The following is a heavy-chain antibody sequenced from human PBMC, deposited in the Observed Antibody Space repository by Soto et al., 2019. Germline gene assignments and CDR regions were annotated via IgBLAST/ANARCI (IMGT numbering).Heavy chain of an antibody. CDR2: IYPGDSDT. CDR1: GYSFTSYW. D-gene: IGHD6-19*01. CDR3: ARHLLEESSGWYHYYYGMDV. V-gene: IGHV5-51*01. Sequence: PGESLKISCKGSGYSFTSYWIGWVRQMPGKGLEWMGIIYPGDSDTRYSPSFQGQVTISADKSISTAYLQWSSLKASDTAMYYCARHLLEESSGWYHYYYGMDVWGQGTTVTVSS. J-gene: IGHJ6*02.